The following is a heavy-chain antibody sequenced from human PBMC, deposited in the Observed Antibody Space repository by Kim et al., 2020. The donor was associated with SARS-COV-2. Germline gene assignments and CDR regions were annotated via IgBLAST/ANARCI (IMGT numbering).Heavy chain of an antibody. CDR3: TRPPPTVVTPADS. CDR2: INQDGSEK. Sequence: GGSLRLSCAASGFTFSNYWLNWVRQAPGKGLEWVANINQDGSEKNCVDSVRGRFTVSRDNAKTSLYLQMNSLRPEDTAVYYCTRPPPTVVTPADSWGQGTLVTVSS. V-gene: IGHV3-7*03. CDR1: GFTFSNYW. D-gene: IGHD4-17*01. J-gene: IGHJ4*02.